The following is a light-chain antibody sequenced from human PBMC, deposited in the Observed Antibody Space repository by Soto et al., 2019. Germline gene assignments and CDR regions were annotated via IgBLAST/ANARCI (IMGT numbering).Light chain of an antibody. CDR2: KAS. V-gene: IGKV1-5*03. CDR3: QQYNSYSRT. CDR1: QSLSSW. Sequence: DIQMPQSPSTLSASVGDRVTITCRASQSLSSWLAWYQQKPGKAPKLLIYKASSLESGVPSRFSGSGSGTEFTLTISSLQPDDFATYYCQQYNSYSRTFGQGTKVEIK. J-gene: IGKJ1*01.